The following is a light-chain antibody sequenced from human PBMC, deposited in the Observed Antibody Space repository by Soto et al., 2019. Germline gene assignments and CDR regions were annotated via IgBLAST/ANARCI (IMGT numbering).Light chain of an antibody. CDR2: EAT. CDR1: SSDVGGYDY. Sequence: QSVLTQPPSASGSPGQSVTISCTGTSSDVGGYDYVSWYQQHPGKAPKLMIFEATKRPSGVPNRFSGSKSGNTASLTVSGLQAEDEADYYCTSYAGSNTPYVFGTGTKVTVL. V-gene: IGLV2-8*01. J-gene: IGLJ1*01. CDR3: TSYAGSNTPYV.